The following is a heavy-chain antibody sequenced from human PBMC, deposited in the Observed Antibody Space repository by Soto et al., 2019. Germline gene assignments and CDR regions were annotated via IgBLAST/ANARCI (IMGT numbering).Heavy chain of an antibody. J-gene: IGHJ4*02. Sequence: DVQLVESGGGWGQPGGSLRISCAASGFNFSNYDMNWIRRAPGGGLEWIAFISGTGFTTYYADSAWPLFTISRDNSQGDLFLQMDSLKVEDSGIYFCARGGVYWGQGVPVTVSS. CDR1: GFNFSNYD. D-gene: IGHD2-8*01. CDR2: ISGTGFTT. V-gene: IGHV3-48*03. CDR3: ARGGVY.